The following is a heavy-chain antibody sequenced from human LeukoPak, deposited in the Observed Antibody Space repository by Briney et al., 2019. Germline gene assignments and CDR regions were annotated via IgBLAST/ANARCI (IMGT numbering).Heavy chain of an antibody. D-gene: IGHD3-22*01. CDR3: ATLGEYYDSSGYYYN. V-gene: IGHV4-39*07. Sequence: SETLSLTCTVSGGSIRSSYYYWSWIRQPPGKGLEWIGEINHSGSTYYNPSLKSRVTISEDTSKNQFSLKLTSVTAADTAVYYCATLGEYYDSSGYYYNWGQGTLVTVSS. J-gene: IGHJ4*02. CDR2: INHSGST. CDR1: GGSIRSSYYY.